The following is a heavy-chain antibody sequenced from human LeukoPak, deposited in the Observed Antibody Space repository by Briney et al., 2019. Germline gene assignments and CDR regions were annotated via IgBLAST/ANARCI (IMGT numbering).Heavy chain of an antibody. V-gene: IGHV4-4*08. CDR3: ARGVGLLWSGGEKTWFDP. J-gene: IGHJ5*02. D-gene: IGHD3-10*01. CDR1: GGSISSYY. Sequence: SETLSLTCTVSGGSISSYYWSWLRQPPGKGLEWLGRIYTSGSTNYNPSLKSRVTISVDTSKDQFSLKLSSVTAADTAVYYCARGVGLLWSGGEKTWFDPWGQGTLVTVSS. CDR2: IYTSGST.